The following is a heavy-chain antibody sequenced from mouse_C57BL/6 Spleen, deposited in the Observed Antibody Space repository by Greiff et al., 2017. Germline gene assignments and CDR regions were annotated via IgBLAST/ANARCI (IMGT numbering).Heavy chain of an antibody. CDR3: ARGIYYGLYFDY. V-gene: IGHV3-6*01. D-gene: IGHD2-1*01. Sequence: EVKLVESGPGLVKPSQSLSLTCSVTGYSITSGYYWNWIRQFPGNKLEWMGYISYDGSNNYNPSLKNRISITRDTSKNQFFLKLNSVTTEDTATYYCARGIYYGLYFDYWGQGTTLTVSS. CDR2: ISYDGSN. CDR1: GYSITSGYY. J-gene: IGHJ2*01.